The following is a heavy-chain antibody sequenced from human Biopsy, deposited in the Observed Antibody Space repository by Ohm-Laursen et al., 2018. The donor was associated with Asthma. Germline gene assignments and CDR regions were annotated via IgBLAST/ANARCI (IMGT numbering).Heavy chain of an antibody. D-gene: IGHD2-2*01. CDR2: INSVFGTT. V-gene: IGHV1-69*01. J-gene: IGHJ4*02. Sequence: GAPGKFSCRSLGGTFNTYVIAWLRQAPGQGLEWMGGINSVFGTTTYPQKFQDRVTITADDSTSTVYMELSSLRSEDTAVYYCARKAGSCISRTCYSLDFWGQGTLVTVSS. CDR1: GGTFNTYV. CDR3: ARKAGSCISRTCYSLDF.